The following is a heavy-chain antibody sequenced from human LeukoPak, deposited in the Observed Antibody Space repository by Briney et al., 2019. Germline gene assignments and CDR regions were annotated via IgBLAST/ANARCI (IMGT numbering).Heavy chain of an antibody. J-gene: IGHJ4*02. CDR2: INPHSGGT. CDR1: GYTFTGYY. CDR3: ARAYDYGGNLVPFDY. V-gene: IGHV1-2*02. D-gene: IGHD4-23*01. Sequence: GASVKVSCKASGYTFTGYYMHWVRPAPGQGLEWMGWINPHSGGTNSAQKFQGRVTMTRGTSISTAYMELSRLRSDDTAVYYCARAYDYGGNLVPFDYWGQGTLVTVSS.